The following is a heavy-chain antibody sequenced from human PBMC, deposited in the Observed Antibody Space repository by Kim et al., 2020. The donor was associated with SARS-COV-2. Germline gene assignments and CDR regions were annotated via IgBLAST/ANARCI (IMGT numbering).Heavy chain of an antibody. J-gene: IGHJ4*02. V-gene: IGHV1-18*01. CDR2: T. CDR3: ALDYGDYSFDY. D-gene: IGHD4-17*01. Sequence: TNYAPKLQGSVTMTTDTSTSTAYMELRSLRSDDTAVYYCALDYGDYSFDYWGQGTLVTVSS.